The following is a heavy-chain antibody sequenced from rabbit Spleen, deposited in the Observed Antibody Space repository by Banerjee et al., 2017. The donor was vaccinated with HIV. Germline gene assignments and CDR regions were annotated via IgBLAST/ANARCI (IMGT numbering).Heavy chain of an antibody. CDR2: IYAGSSGST. J-gene: IGHJ4*01. D-gene: IGHD6-1*01. CDR1: GFSFSSSYW. Sequence: QEQLEESGGDLVKPEESLTLTCTASGFSFSSSYWICWVRQAPGKGLEWIACIYAGSSGSTYYASWAKGRFTISKTSSTTMTLRMTSLSAADTATYFCARAPYAGYAGYGYVYLNLWGPGTLVTVS. CDR3: ARAPYAGYAGYGYVYLNL. V-gene: IGHV1S45*01.